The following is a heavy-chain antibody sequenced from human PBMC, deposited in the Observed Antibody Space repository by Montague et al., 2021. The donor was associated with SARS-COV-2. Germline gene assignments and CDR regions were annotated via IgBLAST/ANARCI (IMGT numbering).Heavy chain of an antibody. J-gene: IGHJ4*02. D-gene: IGHD3-10*01. CDR1: SGSIISSDYY. CDR2: IYYSGTT. Sequence: SETLSLTCSVSSGSIISSDYYWGWIRQPPGKELEWIGNIYYSGTTYYNPSLQGRGTISVDTSKNHLSLRLSSVTAANTAVYFCARGMIRGVTTPFDYWGQGSQVTVSS. V-gene: IGHV4-39*02. CDR3: ARGMIRGVTTPFDY.